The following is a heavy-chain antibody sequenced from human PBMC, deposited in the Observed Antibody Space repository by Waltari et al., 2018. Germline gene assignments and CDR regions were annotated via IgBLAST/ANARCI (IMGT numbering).Heavy chain of an antibody. Sequence: EVPLVQSGAEVKKPEESLRISCEGSGYSLTRHWISGVRQMPGKGLGWVGRIDPSDSFRNYGPAFEGHVTISVDQSLRTAYLQWDSLKASDTAIYYCVRHRTTYPLEIDYWGQGTLVTVSS. CDR1: GYSLTRHW. CDR3: VRHRTTYPLEIDY. D-gene: IGHD2-2*01. J-gene: IGHJ4*02. CDR2: IDPSDSFR. V-gene: IGHV5-10-1*01.